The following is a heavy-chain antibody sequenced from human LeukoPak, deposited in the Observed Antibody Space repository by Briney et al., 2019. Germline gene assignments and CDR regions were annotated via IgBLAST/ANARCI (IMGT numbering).Heavy chain of an antibody. D-gene: IGHD4-17*01. J-gene: IGHJ6*03. CDR2: IRSKANSYAT. CDR1: GFTFSGSA. V-gene: IGHV3-73*01. Sequence: AGGSLRLSCAASGFTFSGSAMHWVRQASGKGLEWVGRIRSKANSYATAYAASVKGRFTISRDDSKNSLYLQMNSLKTEDTAVYYCAREAGDRYYYYYYMDVWGKGTTVTASS. CDR3: AREAGDRYYYYYYMDV.